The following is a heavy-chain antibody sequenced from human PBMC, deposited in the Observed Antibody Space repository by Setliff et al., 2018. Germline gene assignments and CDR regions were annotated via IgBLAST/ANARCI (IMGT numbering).Heavy chain of an antibody. J-gene: IGHJ6*03. CDR1: GDSTGSNKNY. V-gene: IGHV4-39*01. CDR3: ARLGRSPTSARWYYMDV. Sequence: SETLSLTCIVSGDSTGSNKNYWGWIRQPPGKGLEYIGSIYYSGNTYYNASLRSRVTLSVDTSKNQFSLRLTSVTAADTAAYYCARLGRSPTSARWYYMDVWGTGTTVTVSS. CDR2: IYYSGNT. D-gene: IGHD1-26*01.